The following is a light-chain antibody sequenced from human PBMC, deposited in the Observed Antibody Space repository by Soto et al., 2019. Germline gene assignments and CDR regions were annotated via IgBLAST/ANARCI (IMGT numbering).Light chain of an antibody. J-gene: IGKJ2*01. Sequence: DIQMTQSPASLSASVGDRVTITCRASQGISNYLAWYKQKPGKVPKLMIYAASTLQSGVPSRFSGSGSGTDFTLTISSLQPEDVATYYCQKYNSAPHTFGQGTKLEIK. V-gene: IGKV1-27*01. CDR2: AAS. CDR3: QKYNSAPHT. CDR1: QGISNY.